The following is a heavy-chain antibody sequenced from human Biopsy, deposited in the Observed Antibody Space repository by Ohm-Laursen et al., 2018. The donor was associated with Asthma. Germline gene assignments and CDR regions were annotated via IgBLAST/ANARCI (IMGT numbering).Heavy chain of an antibody. J-gene: IGHJ6*02. Sequence: LSLTCAASGFTFTTYGMHWVRQAPGRGLEWVGVIWFDGSKKYYADSVKGRFTISRDNSKKMLYLQMNSLRAEDTAVYYCATNSGAYKNSLGDGLDVWGQGTTVIVSS. CDR3: ATNSGAYKNSLGDGLDV. V-gene: IGHV3-33*01. CDR1: GFTFTTYG. D-gene: IGHD1-26*01. CDR2: IWFDGSKK.